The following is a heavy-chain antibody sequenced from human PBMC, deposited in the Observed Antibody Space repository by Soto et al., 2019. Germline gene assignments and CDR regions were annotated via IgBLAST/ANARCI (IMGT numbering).Heavy chain of an antibody. CDR2: INHSGTT. D-gene: IGHD5-18*01. CDR1: GGSFNGYF. J-gene: IGHJ6*02. Sequence: ETLSLTCAVYGGSFNGYFWTWIRQPPGRGLEWIGEINHSGTTNYSPSLKSRVTISVDTSKNQFSLKLSSVTAADTAVYYCARDGRYSYGSGMDVWGQGTTVTVSS. V-gene: IGHV4-34*01. CDR3: ARDGRYSYGSGMDV.